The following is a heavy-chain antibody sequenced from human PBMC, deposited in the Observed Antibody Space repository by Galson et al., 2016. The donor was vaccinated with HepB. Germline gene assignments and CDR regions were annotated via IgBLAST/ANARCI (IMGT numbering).Heavy chain of an antibody. CDR2: INRDGSVT. J-gene: IGHJ4*02. Sequence: SLRLSCAASGFSFSRHSINWVRQAPGKGLEWVANINRDGSVTHHVDSVEGRFTISRDNAKNSLFLQMNSLRVEDTAVYYCARDRTTGDSSAWYDALDYWGQGTPVTISS. CDR3: ARDRTTGDSSAWYDALDY. CDR1: GFSFSRHS. D-gene: IGHD6-19*01. V-gene: IGHV3-7*01.